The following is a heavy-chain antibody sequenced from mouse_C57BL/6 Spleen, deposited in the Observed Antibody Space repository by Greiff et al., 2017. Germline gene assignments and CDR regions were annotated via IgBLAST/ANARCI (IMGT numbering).Heavy chain of an antibody. J-gene: IGHJ2*01. V-gene: IGHV1-82*01. CDR2: IYPGDGDT. Sequence: VQRVESGPELVKPGASVKISCKASGYAFSSSWMNWVKQRPGKGLEWIGRIYPGDGDTNYNGKFKGKATLTADKSSSTAYMQLSSLTSEDSAVYFCAREEVLPHFDYWGQGTTLTVSS. D-gene: IGHD2-1*01. CDR1: GYAFSSSW. CDR3: AREEVLPHFDY.